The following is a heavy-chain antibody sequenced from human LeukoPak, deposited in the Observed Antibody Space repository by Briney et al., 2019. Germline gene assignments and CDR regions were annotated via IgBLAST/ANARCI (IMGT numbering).Heavy chain of an antibody. CDR2: ISYDGSNK. V-gene: IGHV3-30*04. CDR3: ARDMDSVILTGYAFDY. CDR1: GFTVSSNS. Sequence: GSLRLSCTVSGFTVSSNSMSWVRQAPGKGLEWVAVISYDGSNKYYADSGKGRFTISRDNSKNTLYLQMNSLRAEDTAVYYCARDMDSVILTGYAFDYWGQGTLVTVSS. J-gene: IGHJ4*02. D-gene: IGHD3-9*01.